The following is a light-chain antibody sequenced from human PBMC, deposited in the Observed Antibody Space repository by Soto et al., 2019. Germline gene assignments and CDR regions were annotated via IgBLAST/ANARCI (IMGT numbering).Light chain of an antibody. CDR2: GAS. CDR1: QTISSSY. V-gene: IGKV3-20*01. J-gene: IGKJ2*01. Sequence: VLTQSPGTLSLSPGERATISCRASQTISSSYLAWYQHKPGQAPRLLIHGASSRATGIPHRFSGSGSGTDFTLTISRLEPEDCGVYYCQQYGGSPPYTFGQGSRLEIK. CDR3: QQYGGSPPYT.